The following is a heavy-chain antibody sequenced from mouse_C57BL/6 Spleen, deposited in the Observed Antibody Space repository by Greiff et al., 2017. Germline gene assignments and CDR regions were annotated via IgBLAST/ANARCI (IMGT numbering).Heavy chain of an antibody. V-gene: IGHV5-6*01. CDR3: ARRFAY. CDR2: ISSGGSYT. J-gene: IGHJ3*01. CDR1: GFTFSSYG. Sequence: EVQGVESGGDLVKPGGSLKLSCAASGFTFSSYGMSWVRQTPDKRLEWVATISSGGSYTYYPDSVKGRFTISRDNAKNTLYLQMSSLKSEETAMYYCARRFAYWGQGTLVTVSA.